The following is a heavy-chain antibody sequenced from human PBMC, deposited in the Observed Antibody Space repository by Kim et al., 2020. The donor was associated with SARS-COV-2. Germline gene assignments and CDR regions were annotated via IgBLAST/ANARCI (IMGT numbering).Heavy chain of an antibody. V-gene: IGHV1-18*01. D-gene: IGHD6-13*01. CDR3: ARVEGIAAADTIDY. J-gene: IGHJ4*02. Sequence: AQKLQGRVPMTTDTSTSKAYMELRSLRSDDTAVYYCARVEGIAAADTIDYWGQGTLVTVSS.